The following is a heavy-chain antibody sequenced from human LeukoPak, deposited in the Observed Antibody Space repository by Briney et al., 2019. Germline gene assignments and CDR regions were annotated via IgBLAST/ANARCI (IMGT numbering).Heavy chain of an antibody. CDR1: GGSIGRYY. J-gene: IGHJ5*02. V-gene: IGHV4-59*01. CDR3: ARRRFDYAGSPGGWFDP. CDR2: IFSSGST. D-gene: IGHD4-17*01. Sequence: SETLSLTCTVYGGSIGRYYWNWIRQSPGQGLEWVGYIFSSGSTNYNPSLLSRVTISLDTSRNQFSLKLSSVTAADTAVYYCARRRFDYAGSPGGWFDPWGQGTLVTVSS.